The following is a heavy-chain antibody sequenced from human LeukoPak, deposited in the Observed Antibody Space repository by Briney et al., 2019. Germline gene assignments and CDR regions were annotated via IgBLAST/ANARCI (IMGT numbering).Heavy chain of an antibody. V-gene: IGHV3-7*01. J-gene: IGHJ4*02. CDR3: ATDRGWRTSGYYLYYFEY. CDR1: GFVFRNYF. CDR2: IKNDGSEK. D-gene: IGHD3-3*01. Sequence: GGSLRLSCAASGFVFRNYFMSWARRAPGKGLEWVASIKNDGSEKYYVDSMRGRYTISRDNTKNSLYLQMSSLRAEDTAVYYCATDRGWRTSGYYLYYFEYWGQGTLVTFSS.